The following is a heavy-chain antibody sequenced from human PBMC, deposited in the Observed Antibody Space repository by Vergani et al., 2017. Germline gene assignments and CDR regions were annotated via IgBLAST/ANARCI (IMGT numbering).Heavy chain of an antibody. CDR3: AKVGWLSGYFDY. J-gene: IGHJ4*02. CDR2: ISGSGGST. V-gene: IGHV3-23*01. Sequence: EVQLLESGGGLVQPGGSLRLSCAASGFTFSSYAMSWVRQAPGKGLEWVSAISGSGGSTYYADSVKGRFTISRDNSKNTLYLQMNSLRAVDTAVYYCAKVGWLSGYFDYWGQGTLVTVSS. CDR1: GFTFSSYA. D-gene: IGHD3-22*01.